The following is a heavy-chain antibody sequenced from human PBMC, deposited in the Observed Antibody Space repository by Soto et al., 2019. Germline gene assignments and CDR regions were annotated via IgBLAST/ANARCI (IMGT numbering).Heavy chain of an antibody. J-gene: IGHJ4*02. V-gene: IGHV3-30-3*01. CDR1: GFTFSSYA. CDR3: ARGPSSLTRFDY. Sequence: QVQLVESGGGVVQPGRSLRLSCAVSGFTFSSYAMHWVRQAPGKGLEWVAVISYDGSNKYFADSVKGRFTISRDNSKNTLYLQMNSLRAEDTAVYYCARGPSSLTRFDYWGQGTLVTVSS. D-gene: IGHD2-2*01. CDR2: ISYDGSNK.